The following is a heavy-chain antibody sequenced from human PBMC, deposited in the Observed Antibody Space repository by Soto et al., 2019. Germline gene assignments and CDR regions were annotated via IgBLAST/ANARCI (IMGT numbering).Heavy chain of an antibody. CDR2: ISSSGSTI. J-gene: IGHJ5*02. V-gene: IGHV3-11*01. Sequence: GGSLRLSCAASGFTFSDYYMSWIRQAPGKGLEWVSYISSSGSTIYYADSVKGRFTISRDNAMNSLYLQMNSLRAEDTAVYYCARRVVPAASWFDPWGQGTLVTVSS. CDR3: ARRVVPAASWFDP. D-gene: IGHD2-2*01. CDR1: GFTFSDYY.